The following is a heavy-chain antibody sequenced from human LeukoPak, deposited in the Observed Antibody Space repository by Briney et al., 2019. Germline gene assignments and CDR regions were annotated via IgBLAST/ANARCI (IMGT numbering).Heavy chain of an antibody. Sequence: SETLSLTCTVSSGSMNSYYCSWIRQPPGKGLEWIGYIYYSGNTNYNPSLKSRVTISVDTSKNQFSLKLSSVTAADTAVYYCARLRYSNIGYSSPIDYWGQGTLVTVSS. D-gene: IGHD5-18*01. CDR1: SGSMNSYY. V-gene: IGHV4-59*08. CDR3: ARLRYSNIGYSSPIDY. J-gene: IGHJ4*02. CDR2: IYYSGNT.